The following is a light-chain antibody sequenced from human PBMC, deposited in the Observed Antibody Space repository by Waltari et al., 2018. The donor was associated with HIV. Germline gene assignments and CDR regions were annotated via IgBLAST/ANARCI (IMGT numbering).Light chain of an antibody. Sequence: QSGLTQPPSASGTPGQRLSISCAGNNSNLGSNFVFWYRQIPGAAPTLLVYRNNQRPSGVGDRFSGSRSGASDSLVISGLRVEDEADYYCASWDDGLRGHVFGSGTTVSV. CDR3: ASWDDGLRGHV. V-gene: IGLV1-47*01. J-gene: IGLJ1*01. CDR1: NSNLGSNF. CDR2: RNN.